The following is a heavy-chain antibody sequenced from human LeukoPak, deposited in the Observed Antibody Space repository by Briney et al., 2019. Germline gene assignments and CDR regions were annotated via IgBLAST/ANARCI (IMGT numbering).Heavy chain of an antibody. D-gene: IGHD3-10*01. Sequence: ASVKLSCKASGYTFTSYYMHWVRQAPGQGLEWMGIINPSGGSTSYAQKFQGRVTMTRDTSTSTVYMELSSLRSEDMAVYYCAREAPGSSGSYSVFDYWGQGTLVTVSS. CDR3: AREAPGSSGSYSVFDY. J-gene: IGHJ4*02. CDR1: GYTFTSYY. CDR2: INPSGGST. V-gene: IGHV1-46*01.